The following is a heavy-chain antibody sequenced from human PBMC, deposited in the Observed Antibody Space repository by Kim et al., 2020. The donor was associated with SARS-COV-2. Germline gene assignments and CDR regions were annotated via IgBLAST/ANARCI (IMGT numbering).Heavy chain of an antibody. V-gene: IGHV4-39*01. CDR3: ASYDPRYCDSVPSYYYYGMDV. CDR1: GVSISSSSYY. D-gene: IGHD4-17*01. CDR2: IYYSGST. J-gene: IGHJ6*02. Sequence: SETLSLTCTVSGVSISSSSYYWGWIRQPPGKGLEWIGSIYYSGSTYYNPSLKSRVTISVDTSKDQFSLKLSSVTAADTAVYYCASYDPRYCDSVPSYYYYGMDVWGQGTTVTVSS.